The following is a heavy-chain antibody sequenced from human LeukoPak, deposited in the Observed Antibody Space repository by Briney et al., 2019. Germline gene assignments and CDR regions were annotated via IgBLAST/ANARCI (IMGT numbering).Heavy chain of an antibody. J-gene: IGHJ4*02. Sequence: SETLSLTCTVSGGSNSSYYWSWIRQPPGKGLEWIGYIYYSGSTNYNPSLKSRVTISVDTSKNQFSLKLSSVTAADTAVYYCARGIITMVRGGHFDYWGQGTLVTVSS. V-gene: IGHV4-59*01. D-gene: IGHD3-10*01. CDR2: IYYSGST. CDR3: ARGIITMVRGGHFDY. CDR1: GGSNSSYY.